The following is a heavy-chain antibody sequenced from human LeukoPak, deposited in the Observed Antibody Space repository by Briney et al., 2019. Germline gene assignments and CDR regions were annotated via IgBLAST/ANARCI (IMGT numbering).Heavy chain of an antibody. V-gene: IGHV1/OR15-3*02. D-gene: IGHD2-2*01. CDR1: GYGFTTYW. CDR2: INAGNGNT. Sequence: GESLKISCKGSGYGFTTYWIGWVRQAPGQRLEWMGWINAGNGNTKYSQKFQGRVTITRDTSASTAYMELSSLRSEDTAVYYCTRGSRYQLLSSSDAFDIWGQGTMVTVSS. CDR3: TRGSRYQLLSSSDAFDI. J-gene: IGHJ3*02.